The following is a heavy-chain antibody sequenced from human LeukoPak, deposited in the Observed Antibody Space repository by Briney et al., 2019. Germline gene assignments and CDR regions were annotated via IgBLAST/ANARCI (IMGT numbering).Heavy chain of an antibody. V-gene: IGHV4-30-4*01. J-gene: IGHJ4*02. Sequence: TSQTLSLTCTVSGGSISSADYYWSWIRQPPGKGLEWIGYIYYSGSTYYNPSLKSRVTKSLDTSKNQFSLRLTSVTAADTAVYFCARAIRLTPYFDCWGQGTLVTVSS. CDR1: GGSISSADYY. CDR2: IYYSGST. CDR3: ARAIRLTPYFDC. D-gene: IGHD2-21*01.